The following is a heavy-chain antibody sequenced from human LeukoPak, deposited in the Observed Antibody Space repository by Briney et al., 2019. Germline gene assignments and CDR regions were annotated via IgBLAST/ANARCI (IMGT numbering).Heavy chain of an antibody. D-gene: IGHD6-19*01. CDR1: GFTFSGSA. Sequence: GGSLRLSCAASGFTFSGSAMHWVRQASGKGLEWVGRIRSKANSYATAYAASVKGRFTISRDDSKNTAYLQMNSLKTEDTAVYYSTRHMGDGDSSGDFDYWGQGTLVTVSS. CDR2: IRSKANSYAT. V-gene: IGHV3-73*01. CDR3: TRHMGDGDSSGDFDY. J-gene: IGHJ4*02.